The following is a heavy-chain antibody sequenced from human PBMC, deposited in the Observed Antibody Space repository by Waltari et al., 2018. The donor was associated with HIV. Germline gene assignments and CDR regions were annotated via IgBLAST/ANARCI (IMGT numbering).Heavy chain of an antibody. J-gene: IGHJ3*02. CDR3: AREDYSGYVGHGLDI. Sequence: QLVESGGGLVQRGGSLSLSCGASGFTFSFSSYTMNWVRQGPGYVLAWVSSISRSGSFIYSADAVKGRFTISRDNAKNSLYLQMNSLRTEDTAVYYCAREDYSGYVGHGLDIWGQGTMVTVSS. CDR2: ISRSGSFI. CDR1: GFTFSFSSYT. D-gene: IGHD4-4*01. V-gene: IGHV3-21*02.